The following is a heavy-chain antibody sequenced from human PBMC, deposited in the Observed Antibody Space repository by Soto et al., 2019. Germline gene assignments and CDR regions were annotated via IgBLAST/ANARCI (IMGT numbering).Heavy chain of an antibody. J-gene: IGHJ4*02. D-gene: IGHD6-19*01. V-gene: IGHV5-51*01. CDR3: ARPRHSSGWAPFDY. CDR1: GYSFTSYW. Sequence: GASLKISCKGCGYSFTSYWIGWVRQMPGKGLEWMGIIYPGDSDTRYSPSFQGQVTVSADKSISTAYLQWSSLKASDTAMYYCARPRHSSGWAPFDYWGQETLVTVSS. CDR2: IYPGDSDT.